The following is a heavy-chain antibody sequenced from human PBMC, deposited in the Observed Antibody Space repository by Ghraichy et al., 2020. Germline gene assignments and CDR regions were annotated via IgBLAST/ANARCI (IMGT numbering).Heavy chain of an antibody. CDR3: AREVWFGEYYYYYYGMDV. Sequence: GGSLRLSCAASGFTVSSNYMSWVRQAPGKGLEWVSVIYSGGSAYYADSVKGRFTISRDNSKNTLYLQMNSLRAEDTAVYYCAREVWFGEYYYYYYGMDVWGQGTTVTVSS. CDR2: IYSGGSA. V-gene: IGHV3-66*01. D-gene: IGHD3-10*01. CDR1: GFTVSSNY. J-gene: IGHJ6*02.